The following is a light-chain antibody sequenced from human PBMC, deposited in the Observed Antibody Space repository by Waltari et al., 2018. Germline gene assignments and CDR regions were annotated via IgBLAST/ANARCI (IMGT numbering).Light chain of an antibody. J-gene: IGKJ2*01. CDR3: QQYHEWPYT. CDR2: AAF. CDR1: QRVSNN. Sequence: EPVMIQSPATLSVSPGETVTLSGRASQRVSNNLAWYQQTPGQPPRLLIYAAFSRGNAIPGRFGGSGSGTDFALTITPLQSEDVGVYYCQQYHEWPYTFGQGTKLEI. V-gene: IGKV3-15*01.